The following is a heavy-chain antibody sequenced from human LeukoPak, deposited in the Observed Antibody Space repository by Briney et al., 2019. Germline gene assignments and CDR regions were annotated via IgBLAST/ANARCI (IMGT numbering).Heavy chain of an antibody. CDR1: GGSIRSYY. Sequence: SETLSLTCTVSGGSIRSYYWSWIRQPPGKGLEWIGYIYYSGSTNYNPSLKSRVTISVDTSKNQFSLKLSSVTAADTAVYYCAGSSWFNYWGQGTLVTVSS. CDR2: IYYSGST. J-gene: IGHJ4*02. CDR3: AGSSWFNY. D-gene: IGHD6-13*01. V-gene: IGHV4-59*01.